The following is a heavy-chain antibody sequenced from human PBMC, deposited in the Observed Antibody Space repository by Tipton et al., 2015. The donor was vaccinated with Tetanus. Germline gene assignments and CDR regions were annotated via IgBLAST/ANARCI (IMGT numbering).Heavy chain of an antibody. CDR1: GYIFNNYW. Sequence: VQSGGEVKKPGESLKISCKGSGYIFNNYWIGWVRQKPGKGLEGMGIIYPGDSDTRYSPSFQGQVTISVDKSINTACLQWSSLKASDTSMFYCAGAHCTDGVCNFDFWGQGALVTVAS. CDR3: AGAHCTDGVCNFDF. CDR2: IYPGDSDT. J-gene: IGHJ4*02. D-gene: IGHD2-8*01. V-gene: IGHV5-51*01.